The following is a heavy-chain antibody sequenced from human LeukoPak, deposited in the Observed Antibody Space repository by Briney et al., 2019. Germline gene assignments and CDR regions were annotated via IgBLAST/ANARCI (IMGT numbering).Heavy chain of an antibody. CDR1: GYTFIGYY. J-gene: IGHJ3*02. CDR3: AGGSDIVVIDI. Sequence: ASVKVSCKASGYTFIGYYMHWVRQAPGRGLEWMGWINPNSGGTNYAQKFQGRVTMTRDTSISTAYMELSRLSSDDTAVYYCAGGSDIVVIDIWGQGTMVTVSS. CDR2: INPNSGGT. D-gene: IGHD2-2*01. V-gene: IGHV1-2*02.